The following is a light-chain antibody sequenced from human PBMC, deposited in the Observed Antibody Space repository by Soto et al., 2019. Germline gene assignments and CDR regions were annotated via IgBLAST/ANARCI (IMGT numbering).Light chain of an antibody. Sequence: DVQMTQSPSTLSASVGDRVTITCRASQSISSWLAWYQQKPGKAPKLLIYKASSLESGVPSRFSGSGSGTDFTLTISSLQPDDFATYYCQQFAISTTFGQGTMVDIK. CDR2: KAS. CDR1: QSISSW. J-gene: IGKJ1*01. V-gene: IGKV1-5*03. CDR3: QQFAISTT.